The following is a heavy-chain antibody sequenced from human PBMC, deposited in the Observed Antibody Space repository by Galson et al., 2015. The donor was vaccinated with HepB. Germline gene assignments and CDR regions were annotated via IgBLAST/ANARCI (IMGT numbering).Heavy chain of an antibody. V-gene: IGHV3-72*01. CDR2: TRNKANSYTT. CDR1: GFTFSDHY. D-gene: IGHD3-10*01. CDR3: ARRYYYGSGYFDL. Sequence: SLRLSCAASGFTFSDHYMDWVRQAPGKGLEWVGRTRNKANSYTTEYAASVKGRFTISRDDSKNSLYLQMNSLKTEDTAVYYCARRYYYGSGYFDLWGRGTLVTVSS. J-gene: IGHJ2*01.